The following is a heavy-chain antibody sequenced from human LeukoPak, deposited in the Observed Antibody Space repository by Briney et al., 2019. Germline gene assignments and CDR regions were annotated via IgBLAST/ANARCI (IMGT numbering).Heavy chain of an antibody. D-gene: IGHD3-10*01. CDR3: ARARRGLLWFGEYKDY. CDR2: INHSGST. J-gene: IGHJ4*02. CDR1: GGSFSGYY. Sequence: SETLSLTCAVSGGSFSGYYWSWIRQPPGKGLEWIGEINHSGSTNYNPSLKSRVTISVDTSKNQFSLKLSSVTAADTAVYYCARARRGLLWFGEYKDYWGQGTLVTVSS. V-gene: IGHV4-34*01.